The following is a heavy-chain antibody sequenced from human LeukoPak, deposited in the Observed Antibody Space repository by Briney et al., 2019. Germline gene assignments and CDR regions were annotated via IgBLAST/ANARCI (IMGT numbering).Heavy chain of an antibody. CDR3: ARGQIVVVPAAMSRYYYYMDV. CDR1: GGSISSYY. J-gene: IGHJ6*03. V-gene: IGHV4-59*01. D-gene: IGHD2-2*01. CDR2: VYCTGST. Sequence: SETLSLTCTVSGGSISSYYWCWIRQPPGKGLEWIGSVYCTGSTSYNPSLKSRVSISVDTSKNQFSLKLRSVTAADTALYYCARGQIVVVPAAMSRYYYYMDVWGKGTTVTVSS.